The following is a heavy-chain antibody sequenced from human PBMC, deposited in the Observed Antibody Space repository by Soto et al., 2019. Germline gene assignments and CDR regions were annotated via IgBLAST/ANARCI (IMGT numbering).Heavy chain of an antibody. V-gene: IGHV4-34*01. J-gene: IGHJ3*02. CDR3: ARDSTRRGACDI. CDR1: NGSFSVYY. CDR2: INHSGST. D-gene: IGHD3-22*01. Sequence: PSETLSLTCAVYNGSFSVYYWTWIRQTPGKGLEWIGEINHSGSTNYNPSLKSRVAISVDTSKNQFSLKLSSVTAADTAVYFCARDSTRRGACDIWGQGTMVTVS.